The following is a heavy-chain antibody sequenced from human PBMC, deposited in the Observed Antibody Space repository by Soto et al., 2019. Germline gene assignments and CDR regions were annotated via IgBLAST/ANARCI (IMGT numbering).Heavy chain of an antibody. Sequence: EVQLVESGGGLVQPGRSLRLSCVASGFTFDDYAMHWVLQGPGKGLEWVSGISWNSGSIGYADAVKGRFTISRDNAKNALYWQMSSRSAEDTALYYCVRRFHWNYEGGFDFWGQGTLVTVSS. CDR3: VRRFHWNYEGGFDF. V-gene: IGHV3-9*01. CDR1: GFTFDDYA. J-gene: IGHJ4*02. D-gene: IGHD1-7*01. CDR2: ISWNSGSI.